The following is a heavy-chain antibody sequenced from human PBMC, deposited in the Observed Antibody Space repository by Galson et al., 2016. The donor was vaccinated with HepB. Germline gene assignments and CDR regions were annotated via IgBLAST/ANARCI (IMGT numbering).Heavy chain of an antibody. CDR3: ARVWGVVNEKTADAFDL. CDR1: GFTFSNCW. Sequence: SLRLSCAASGFTFSNCWMSWVRQAPGKGLEWVANINRDGSPKSYADSVKGRFTVSRDNAKNSLYLQMNSLRAEETAVYYCARVWGVVNEKTADAFDLWGQGTMVTVSS. V-gene: IGHV3-7*01. CDR2: INRDGSPK. J-gene: IGHJ3*01. D-gene: IGHD2-8*02.